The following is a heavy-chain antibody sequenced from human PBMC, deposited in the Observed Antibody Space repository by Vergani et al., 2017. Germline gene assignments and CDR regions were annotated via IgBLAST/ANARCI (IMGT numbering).Heavy chain of an antibody. CDR1: GGTFSSYA. V-gene: IGHV1-69*06. J-gene: IGHJ4*02. CDR2: IIPIFGTA. Sequence: QVQLVQSGAEVKKPGSSVKVSCKASGGTFSSYAISWVRQAPGQGLEWMGGIIPIFGTANYAQKFQGRVTMTEDTSTDPAYMELNSRRAEDTAVYYCARDSSIRAGHHFDYWGQGTLVTVSS. CDR3: ARDSSIRAGHHFDY. D-gene: IGHD1-14*01.